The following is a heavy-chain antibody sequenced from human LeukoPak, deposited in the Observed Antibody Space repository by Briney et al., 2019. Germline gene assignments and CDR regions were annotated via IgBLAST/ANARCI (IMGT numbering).Heavy chain of an antibody. J-gene: IGHJ4*02. Sequence: PSETLSLTCTVSGDSISSSSYYWAWIRQPPGKGLEWIGSIYYSGTTYYNPSLKSRVTISVDTSRNQFSLKVGSVTDADTAVYYCARHRRYTTGSEEYDYWGQGNMATVSS. V-gene: IGHV4-39*01. CDR3: ARHRRYTTGSEEYDY. CDR1: GDSISSSSYY. D-gene: IGHD2-8*02. CDR2: IYYSGTT.